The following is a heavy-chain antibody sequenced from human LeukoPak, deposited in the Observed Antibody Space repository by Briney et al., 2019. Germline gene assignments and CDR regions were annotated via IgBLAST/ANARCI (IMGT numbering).Heavy chain of an antibody. CDR2: IIPIFGTA. CDR3: ARHYSSGYYLADAFDI. Sequence: SVEVSCRASGGTFSSYAISWVREAPGQGRECRGGIIPIFGTANYAKKFQGRVTITAAESTSTAYLELRSLRFQDTAVYYRARHYSSGYYLADAFDIWGQGTMVPVSS. CDR1: GGTFSSYA. V-gene: IGHV1-69*13. D-gene: IGHD3-22*01. J-gene: IGHJ3*02.